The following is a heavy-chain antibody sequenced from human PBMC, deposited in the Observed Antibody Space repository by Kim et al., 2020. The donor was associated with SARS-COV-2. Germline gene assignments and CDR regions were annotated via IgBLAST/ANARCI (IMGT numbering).Heavy chain of an antibody. V-gene: IGHV3-23*01. CDR3: AKDPNGYHLGAFDG. Sequence: GGSLRLSCAASGFTFTNFAMTWVRQAPGKGLEWVSSVNGRGDTMSYGDSVKGRFTISRDNSKNTLSLQMNNLRADDTAMYYCAKDPNGYHLGAFDGWGQGTSVPVSS. CDR2: VNGRGDTM. D-gene: IGHD5-18*01. J-gene: IGHJ3*01. CDR1: GFTFTNFA.